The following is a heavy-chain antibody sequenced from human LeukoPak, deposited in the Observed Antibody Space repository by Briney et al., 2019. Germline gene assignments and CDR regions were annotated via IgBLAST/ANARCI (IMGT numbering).Heavy chain of an antibody. Sequence: PGGSLRLSCAASGFTFDDYTMHRVRQAPGKGLEWVSLISWDGGSTYYADSVKGRFTISRDNSKNSLYLQMNSLRTEDTVLYFCAKDHYYGSGSYSRWVYFDYWGQGTLVTVSS. CDR2: ISWDGGST. CDR3: AKDHYYGSGSYSRWVYFDY. CDR1: GFTFDDYT. J-gene: IGHJ4*02. D-gene: IGHD3-10*01. V-gene: IGHV3-43*01.